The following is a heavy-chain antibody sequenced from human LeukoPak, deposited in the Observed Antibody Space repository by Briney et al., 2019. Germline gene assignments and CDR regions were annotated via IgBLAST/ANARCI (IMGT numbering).Heavy chain of an antibody. V-gene: IGHV1-18*01. D-gene: IGHD3-10*01. J-gene: IGHJ4*02. Sequence: ASVKVSCKASGYTFTKYGISWVRQAPGQGLEWMGWISSYNGNTNSAQKLQGRVTMTTDTSTSTAYMELRSLRSDDTAVYYCARDLGYGSGSYWTSNYFDSWGQGTLVTVSS. CDR1: GYTFTKYG. CDR3: ARDLGYGSGSYWTSNYFDS. CDR2: ISSYNGNT.